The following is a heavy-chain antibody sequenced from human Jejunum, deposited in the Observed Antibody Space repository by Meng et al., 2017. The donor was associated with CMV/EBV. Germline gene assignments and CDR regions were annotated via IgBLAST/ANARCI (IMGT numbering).Heavy chain of an antibody. CDR1: GGSFTTYY. D-gene: IGHD3-16*01. CDR3: AKGYGNSFEY. V-gene: IGHV4-4*07. J-gene: IGHJ4*02. CDR2: IITSGST. Sequence: QVQLQESGPGVLKPSETLSLACTVSGGSFTTYYWSWIRQRAGKGLEWIGRIITSGSTNYNPSLRSRVIMSVDTSKNQFFLKLRSVTAADTAVYFCAKGYGNSFEYWGQGSLVTVSS.